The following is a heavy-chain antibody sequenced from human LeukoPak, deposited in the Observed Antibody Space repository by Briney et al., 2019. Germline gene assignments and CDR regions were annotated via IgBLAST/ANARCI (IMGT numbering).Heavy chain of an antibody. V-gene: IGHV3-7*01. CDR1: GFTFSSYW. J-gene: IGHJ5*02. CDR3: ARDTSVLRYFDWSPHAYWFDP. CDR2: IKQDGSEK. D-gene: IGHD3-9*01. Sequence: GGSLRLSCAASGFTFSSYWMSWVRQAPGKGLEWVANIKQDGSEKYYVDSVKGRFTISRDNAKNSLYLQMNSLRAEDTAVYYCARDTSVLRYFDWSPHAYWFDPWGQGTLVTVSS.